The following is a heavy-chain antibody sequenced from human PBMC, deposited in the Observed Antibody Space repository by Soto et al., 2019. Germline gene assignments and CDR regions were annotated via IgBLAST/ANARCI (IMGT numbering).Heavy chain of an antibody. J-gene: IGHJ4*02. CDR1: DVTISSYY. V-gene: IGHV4-59*12. CDR3: ARGGGFDSFDY. D-gene: IGHD3-10*01. CDR2: NYHSGTT. Sequence: SETLTLTCAFSDVTISSYYWSWIRQPPGKGLEWIGYNYHSGTTNYNPSLKSRLTLSIDRTKNQFSLNLKSMSAADRALYFCARGGGFDSFDYWGQGIMVTVSS.